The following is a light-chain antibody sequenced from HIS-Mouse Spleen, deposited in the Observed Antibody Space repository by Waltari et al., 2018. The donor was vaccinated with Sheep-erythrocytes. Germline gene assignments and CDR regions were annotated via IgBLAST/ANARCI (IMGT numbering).Light chain of an antibody. CDR2: KDS. CDR3: QAWDSSTAVV. Sequence: LTQPRSVSVSPGQTASITCSGDKLGDKYACWYQQKPGQSPVLVIYKDSKRPSGIPERFSGSNSGNTATLTISGTQAMDEADYYCQAWDSSTAVVFGGGTKLTVL. V-gene: IGLV3-1*01. J-gene: IGLJ2*01. CDR1: KLGDKY.